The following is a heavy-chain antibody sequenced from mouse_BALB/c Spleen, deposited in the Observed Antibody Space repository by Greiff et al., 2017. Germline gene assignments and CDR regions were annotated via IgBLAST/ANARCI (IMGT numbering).Heavy chain of an antibody. CDR1: GYTFTSYW. CDR3: TIGYGSSYGYAMDY. J-gene: IGHJ4*01. V-gene: IGHV1S16*01. Sequence: QVQLQQPGAELVKPGASVKLSCKASGYTFTSYWMHWVKLRPGQGVEWIGEINPSNGGTNYNEKFKRKATLTVDKSSSTAYMQLSSLTSEDSAVYYGTIGYGSSYGYAMDYWGQGTSVTVSS. D-gene: IGHD1-1*01. CDR2: INPSNGGT.